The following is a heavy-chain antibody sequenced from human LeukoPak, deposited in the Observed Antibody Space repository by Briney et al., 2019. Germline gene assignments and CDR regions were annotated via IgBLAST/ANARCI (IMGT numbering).Heavy chain of an antibody. CDR1: GFTFSSYW. D-gene: IGHD3-10*01. V-gene: IGHV3-74*01. CDR3: AMVRGYYYHGLDV. J-gene: IGHJ6*02. CDR2: INSDGSST. Sequence: GGSLRLSCAASGFTFSSYWMHWVRPAPGKELVWVSRINSDGSSTSYADSVKGRFTISRDNAMNTLYLQMNSLRAEDTAVYYCAMVRGYYYHGLDVWGQGTTVTVSS.